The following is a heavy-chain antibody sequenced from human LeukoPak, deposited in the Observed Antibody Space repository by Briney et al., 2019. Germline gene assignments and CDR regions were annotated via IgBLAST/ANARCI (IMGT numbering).Heavy chain of an antibody. D-gene: IGHD1-14*01. V-gene: IGHV4-59*08. CDR1: GGSISTYY. CDR3: ARRVTGRGAYYFDY. Sequence: PSDTLSLTCTVSGGSISTYYWTWIRQPPGKGLEWIGCIYYSGTTHHNPSLKSRVTISVDTSKNQFSLNLSSVTAADTAVYYCARRVTGRGAYYFDYWDQGTLVTVSS. CDR2: IYYSGTT. J-gene: IGHJ4*02.